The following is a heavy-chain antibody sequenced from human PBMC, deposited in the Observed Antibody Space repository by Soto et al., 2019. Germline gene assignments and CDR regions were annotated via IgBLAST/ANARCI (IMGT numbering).Heavy chain of an antibody. CDR1: GDTFTSYA. CDR3: ASTPGYRCTIVILTCRWPFYYYNYLRMDV. D-gene: IGHD3-9*01. V-gene: IGHV1-69*06. J-gene: IGHJ6*02. Sequence: SVKLSCKASGDTFTSYAIHWVRQAPGQRLEWMGWINAIFGTANYSQKFQGRFTITGDKSKSTAYIEMNSLRSEDTAVYYCASTPGYRCTIVILTCRWPFYYYNYLRMDVWGQGNTVTVSS. CDR2: INAIFGTA.